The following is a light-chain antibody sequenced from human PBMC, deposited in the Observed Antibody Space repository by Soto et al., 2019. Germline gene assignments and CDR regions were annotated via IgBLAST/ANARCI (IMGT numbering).Light chain of an antibody. CDR1: QSVSSY. J-gene: IGKJ4*01. V-gene: IGKV3-11*01. CDR2: DAS. Sequence: EIVLTQSPATLSLSPGERATLSCRASQSVSSYLAWYQQKPGQAPRLLIYDASNRATGIRARFSGSGSGTDFTLTISSLEPEEFAVYYCQQRSNWPLTFGGGTKVEIK. CDR3: QQRSNWPLT.